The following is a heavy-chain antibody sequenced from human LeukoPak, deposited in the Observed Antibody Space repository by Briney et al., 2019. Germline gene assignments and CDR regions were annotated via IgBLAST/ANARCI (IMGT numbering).Heavy chain of an antibody. CDR2: INPNNGVT. V-gene: IGHV1-2*02. CDR3: ALVYYDFLTGNYYYYYGMDV. Sequence: GASVKVSCKASGYTFTGYYIHWVRQSPGQGLEWMAWINPNNGVTNYAQKFQGRVTMTRDTSITTAYMELSRLRSDDTAVYYCALVYYDFLTGNYYYYYGMDVWGQGTKVTVSS. J-gene: IGHJ6*02. CDR1: GYTFTGYY. D-gene: IGHD3-9*01.